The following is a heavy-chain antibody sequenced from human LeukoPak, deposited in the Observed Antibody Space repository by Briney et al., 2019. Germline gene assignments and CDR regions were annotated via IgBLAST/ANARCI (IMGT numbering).Heavy chain of an antibody. Sequence: GGSLRLSCAASGFAFSRYWMSWVRQTPRKGLEWVANIKQDGGEIYYVDSVKGRFTILRDNAKNSLYLQMNSLRAEDTAVYYCARDKGDYDTSGSLFVFGGQGALVTVSS. CDR1: GFAFSRYW. V-gene: IGHV3-7*03. CDR2: IKQDGGEI. D-gene: IGHD3-22*01. CDR3: ARDKGDYDTSGSLFVF. J-gene: IGHJ4*02.